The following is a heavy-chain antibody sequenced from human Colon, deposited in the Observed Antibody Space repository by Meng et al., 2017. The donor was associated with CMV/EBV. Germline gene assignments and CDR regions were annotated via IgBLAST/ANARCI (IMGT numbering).Heavy chain of an antibody. D-gene: IGHD3-3*01. J-gene: IGHJ4*02. V-gene: IGHV1-18*01. CDR2: ITNYNDNS. Sequence: GESLKISCKASGYTFSSFGINWVRQAPGQGLEWMGWITNYNDNSNYAQNFQGRVTMTTDTSTSTAYMELRSLRSDDTAVYCCVTEGVSRFFDSWGQGTLVTVSS. CDR1: GYTFSSFG. CDR3: VTEGVSRFFDS.